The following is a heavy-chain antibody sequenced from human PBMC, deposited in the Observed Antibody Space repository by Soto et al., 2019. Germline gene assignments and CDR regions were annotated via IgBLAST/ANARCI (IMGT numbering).Heavy chain of an antibody. J-gene: IGHJ6*02. CDR3: ARDRWLRIPLYYYYGMDV. CDR1: GFTFSSYD. Sequence: EVQMVESGGGLVQPGGSLRISCAASGFTFSSYDMHWVRQATGKGLEWVSAIGTAGDTYYPGSVKGRFTISRENAKNSLYLQMNSLRAGDTAVYYCARDRWLRIPLYYYYGMDVWGQGTTVPVSS. CDR2: IGTAGDT. D-gene: IGHD5-12*01. V-gene: IGHV3-13*01.